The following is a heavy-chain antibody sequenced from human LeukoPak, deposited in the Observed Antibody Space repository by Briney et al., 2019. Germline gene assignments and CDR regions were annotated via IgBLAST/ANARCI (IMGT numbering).Heavy chain of an antibody. CDR1: GGSISSGGYY. V-gene: IGHV4-31*03. D-gene: IGHD3-16*01. CDR2: IYYSGST. CDR3: ARDKHYVLDAFDI. J-gene: IGHJ3*02. Sequence: KPSETLSLTCTVSGGSISSGGYYWSWVRQHPGKGLEWIGYIYYSGSTYYNPSLKSRVTISVDTSKNQFSLKLSSVTAADTAVYYCARDKHYVLDAFDIWGQGTMVTVSS.